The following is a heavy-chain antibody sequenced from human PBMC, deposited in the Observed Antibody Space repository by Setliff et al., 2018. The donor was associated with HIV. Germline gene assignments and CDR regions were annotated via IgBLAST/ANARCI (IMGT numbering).Heavy chain of an antibody. CDR1: GASITNGRYY. CDR2: LYASGST. D-gene: IGHD2-15*01. J-gene: IGHJ4*02. CDR3: ARDRGPLDY. Sequence: SETLSLTCTVSGASITNGRYYWSWIRQPAVKGREWIGRLYASGSTNYIPSRKSRVTISIDMSKTHFSLRLTSVPAADTAVYYCARDRGPLDYWGQGTLVTVSS. V-gene: IGHV4-61*02.